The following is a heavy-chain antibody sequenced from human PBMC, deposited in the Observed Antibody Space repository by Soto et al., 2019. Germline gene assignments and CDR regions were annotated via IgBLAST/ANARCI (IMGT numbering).Heavy chain of an antibody. J-gene: IGHJ4*02. CDR3: ARGGLLPDY. V-gene: IGHV4-30-2*01. Sequence: QLQLQESGSGLVKPSQTLSLTCAVSGGSINSGGYSWSWIRQPPGKGLEWIGYISHSGSTYSNPSPKXRXTXSVDRSKNQFSLKLRTVTAADTAVYYCARGGLLPDYWGQGTLVTVSS. CDR1: GGSINSGGYS. CDR2: ISHSGST. D-gene: IGHD6-19*01.